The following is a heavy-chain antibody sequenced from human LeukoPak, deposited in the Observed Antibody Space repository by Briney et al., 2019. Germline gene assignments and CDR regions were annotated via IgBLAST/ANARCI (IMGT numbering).Heavy chain of an antibody. CDR1: GFTFDNYA. Sequence: GGSLRLSCAASGFTFDNYAMHWVRQAPGKGLEWVSLISYDGSNKYYSDSVKGRFTISRDNSKNTLYLQMNSLRTEDTAVYYCVRDLLDCGGPKCSDYGGQGTLVTVSS. CDR3: VRDLLDCGGPKCSDY. D-gene: IGHD2-21*01. J-gene: IGHJ4*02. V-gene: IGHV3-30-3*01. CDR2: ISYDGSNK.